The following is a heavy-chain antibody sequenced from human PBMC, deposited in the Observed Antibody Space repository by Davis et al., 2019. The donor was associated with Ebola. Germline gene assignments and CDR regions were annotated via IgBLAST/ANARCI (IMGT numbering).Heavy chain of an antibody. J-gene: IGHJ6*02. V-gene: IGHV1-2*04. CDR2: INPNSGGT. D-gene: IGHD5-12*01. Sequence: ASVKVSCKASGYTFTGYYMHWVRQALGQGLEWMGWINPNSGGTNYAQKFQGWVTMTRDTSISTAYMELSRLRSDDTAVYYCARDRPYSGYDYYYYYGMDVWGQGTTVTVSS. CDR3: ARDRPYSGYDYYYYYGMDV. CDR1: GYTFTGYY.